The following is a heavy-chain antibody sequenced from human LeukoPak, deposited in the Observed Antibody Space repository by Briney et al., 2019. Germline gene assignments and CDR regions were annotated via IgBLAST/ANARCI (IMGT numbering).Heavy chain of an antibody. Sequence: ASVKVSCKASGGTFSSYAISWVRQAPGQGLEWMGGIIPIFGTANYAQKFQGRLTITADESTSTAHMELSSLRSEDTAVYYCRVSVVGTPIFDYWGQGTLVTVSS. D-gene: IGHD1-26*01. V-gene: IGHV1-69*13. CDR3: RVSVVGTPIFDY. J-gene: IGHJ4*02. CDR1: GGTFSSYA. CDR2: IIPIFGTA.